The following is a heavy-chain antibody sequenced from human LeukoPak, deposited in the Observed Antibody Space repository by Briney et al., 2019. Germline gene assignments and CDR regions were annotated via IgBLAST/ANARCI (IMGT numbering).Heavy chain of an antibody. CDR1: GGSISSTIW. J-gene: IGHJ4*02. Sequence: PSGTLSLTCAVSGGSISSTIWWSWVRQPPWKGLEWIGEIFHTGSTNYNQSLKSRVTISVDMSKNQFSLRLSSVTAADTAVYYCARDEGYTTGFDRDYWGQGTLVTVSS. V-gene: IGHV4-4*02. CDR3: ARDEGYTTGFDRDY. CDR2: IFHTGST. D-gene: IGHD1-1*01.